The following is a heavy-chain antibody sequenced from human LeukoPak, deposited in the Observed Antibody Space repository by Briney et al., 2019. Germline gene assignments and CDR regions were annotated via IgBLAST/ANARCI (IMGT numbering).Heavy chain of an antibody. V-gene: IGHV4-39*07. D-gene: IGHD6-6*01. CDR3: ARDWGSSGVFIDY. Sequence: SETLSLTCTVSGGSISSSSYYWGWIRQPPGKGLEWIGSIYYSGSTYYNPSLKSRVTISVDTSKNQFSLKLSSVTAADTAVYYCARDWGSSGVFIDYWGQGTLVTVSS. CDR2: IYYSGST. J-gene: IGHJ4*02. CDR1: GGSISSSSYY.